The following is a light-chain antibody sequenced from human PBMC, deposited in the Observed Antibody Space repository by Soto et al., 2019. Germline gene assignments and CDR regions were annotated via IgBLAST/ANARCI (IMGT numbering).Light chain of an antibody. CDR1: SSNIGARYD. CDR2: DDI. J-gene: IGLJ2*01. V-gene: IGLV1-40*01. CDR3: QSYDSSLSGVV. Sequence: QSVLTQPPSVSGAPGQRVTISCTGSSSNIGARYDVHWYQQLPGTAPKLLIYDDINRPSGVPDRFSGSKSGTSASLASTGLQAEEEAEYYCQSYDSSLSGVVFGGGTKVTVL.